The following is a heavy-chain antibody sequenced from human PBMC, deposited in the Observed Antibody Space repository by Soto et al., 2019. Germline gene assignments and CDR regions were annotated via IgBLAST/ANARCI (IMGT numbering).Heavy chain of an antibody. D-gene: IGHD6-25*01. CDR3: HARGPLPTAGSGEYYYYGMDV. V-gene: IGHV4-30-2*01. Sequence: QLQLQESGSGLVKPSQTLSLTCAVSGGTISSGGYSWSWIRQPPGKGLEWIGYIYHSGSTYYNPSLEGRSTLAVDRSRNQFSLQLSSVTAADTAGYYCHARGPLPTAGSGEYYYYGMDVWGQGTTVTVSS. J-gene: IGHJ6*02. CDR1: GGTISSGGYS. CDR2: IYHSGST.